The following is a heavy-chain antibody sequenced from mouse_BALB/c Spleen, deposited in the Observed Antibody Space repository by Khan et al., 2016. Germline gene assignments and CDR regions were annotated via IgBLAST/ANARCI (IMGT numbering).Heavy chain of an antibody. D-gene: IGHD2-1*01. V-gene: IGHV1-7*01. CDR2: INPSTGYT. CDR3: ARWVYDGNCWFAY. J-gene: IGHJ3*01. CDR1: GYTFTSYW. Sequence: QVQLQQSGAELAKPGASVKMSCKASGYTFTSYWMHWVKQRPGQGLEWIGYINPSTGYTEYNQKFKDKATLTADKSSSTAYMQLSSLTSEDTAVYYCARWVYDGNCWFAYWGQGTLVTVAA.